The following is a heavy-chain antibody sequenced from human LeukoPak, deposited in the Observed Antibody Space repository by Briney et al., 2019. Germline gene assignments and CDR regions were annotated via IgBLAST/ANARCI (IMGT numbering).Heavy chain of an antibody. J-gene: IGHJ4*02. D-gene: IGHD1-26*01. V-gene: IGHV4-61*05. CDR1: GGSISSSSYY. CDR2: IYYSGST. CDR3: ARAIRGEWELSGLDY. Sequence: PSETLSLTCTVSGGSISSSSYYWGWIRQPPGKGLEWIGYIYYSGSTNYNPSLKSRVAISVDTSKNQFSLKLSSVTAADTAVYYCARAIRGEWELSGLDYWGQGTLVTVSS.